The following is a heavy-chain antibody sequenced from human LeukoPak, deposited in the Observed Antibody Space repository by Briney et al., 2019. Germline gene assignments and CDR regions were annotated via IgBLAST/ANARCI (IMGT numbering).Heavy chain of an antibody. D-gene: IGHD3-22*01. CDR2: ISAYNGNT. J-gene: IGHJ4*02. CDR1: GYTSTNYG. V-gene: IGHV1-18*01. CDR3: AGASEYYDSSGYFRY. Sequence: GASVKVSCKASGYTSTNYGINWVRQAPGQGLEWMGWISAYNGNTNYAQRLQGRVTMTTDTSTSTAYMELRSLRSDDTAVYYCAGASEYYDSSGYFRYWGQGTLVTVSS.